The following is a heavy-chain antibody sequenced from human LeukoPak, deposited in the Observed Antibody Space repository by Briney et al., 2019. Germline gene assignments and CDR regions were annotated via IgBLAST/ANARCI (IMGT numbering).Heavy chain of an antibody. CDR3: AICSGGSCYSRGGVDY. J-gene: IGHJ4*02. CDR1: GYTFTSYY. D-gene: IGHD2-15*01. CDR2: INPSGSRT. V-gene: IGHV1-46*03. Sequence: ASVKVSCKASGYTFTSYYMHWVRQAPGQGLEWMGIINPSGSRTSYEQKFQGRVTMTRDTSTSTVYMELSSLRSEDTAVYYCAICSGGSCYSRGGVDYWGQGTLVTVSS.